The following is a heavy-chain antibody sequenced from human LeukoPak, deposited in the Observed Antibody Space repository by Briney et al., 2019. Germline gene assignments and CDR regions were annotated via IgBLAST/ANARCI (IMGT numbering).Heavy chain of an antibody. V-gene: IGHV4-38-2*02. CDR2: INHSRTT. D-gene: IGHD2-15*01. CDR3: ARDVDATSGWFDP. CDR1: GYSISSGYY. Sequence: SETLSLTCTVSGYSISSGYYWSWIRQPPGRGLEWIGGINHSRTTNYNPSLKSRVTISVDTSKNQFSLKLSSVTAADTAVYYCARDVDATSGWFDPWGQGTLVTVSS. J-gene: IGHJ5*02.